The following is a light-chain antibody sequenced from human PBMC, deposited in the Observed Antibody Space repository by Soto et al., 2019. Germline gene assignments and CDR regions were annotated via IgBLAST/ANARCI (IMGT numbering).Light chain of an antibody. CDR2: QVT. Sequence: QSALTQPASVSGSPGQSITISCTGTISDLAIYNYVSWYQQQPGKAPKLMIYQVTNLPSVVSNRFSGSRSGNTASLTISGIQAEDEADYYCSSYTESSNYVFGTGTKVTVL. CDR1: ISDLAIYNY. CDR3: SSYTESSNYV. J-gene: IGLJ1*01. V-gene: IGLV2-14*01.